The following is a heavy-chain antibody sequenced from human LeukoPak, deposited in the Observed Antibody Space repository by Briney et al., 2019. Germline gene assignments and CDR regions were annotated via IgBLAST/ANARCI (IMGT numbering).Heavy chain of an antibody. J-gene: IGHJ4*02. CDR3: ARHLSGITGYTYGRGIDY. V-gene: IGHV3-7*01. D-gene: IGHD5-18*01. Sequence: GGSLRLSCAASGFTFSSYWMSWVRQAPGKGLEWVANIKKDGSEKYYVDSVKGRFTISRDNAKKSLYLQMNSLRAEDTAVYYCARHLSGITGYTYGRGIDYWGQGTLLTVSS. CDR1: GFTFSSYW. CDR2: IKKDGSEK.